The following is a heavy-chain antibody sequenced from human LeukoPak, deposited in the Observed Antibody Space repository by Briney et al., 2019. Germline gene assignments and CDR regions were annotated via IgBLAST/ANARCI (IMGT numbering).Heavy chain of an antibody. CDR2: IWYDGSNK. J-gene: IGHJ4*02. Sequence: PGGSLRLSCAASGFTFSNYGMHWVRQAPGKGLEWVAVIWYDGSNKYYADSVKGRFTIPRDISKNTLFLQMNSLRAEDTAVYYCARDKAVTTGVPFDYWGQGTLVTVSS. D-gene: IGHD4-23*01. CDR3: ARDKAVTTGVPFDY. V-gene: IGHV3-33*01. CDR1: GFTFSNYG.